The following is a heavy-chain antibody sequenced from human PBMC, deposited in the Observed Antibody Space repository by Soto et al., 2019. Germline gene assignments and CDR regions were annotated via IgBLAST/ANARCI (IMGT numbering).Heavy chain of an antibody. V-gene: IGHV3-48*03. J-gene: IGHJ2*01. CDR2: ISSSGSTI. D-gene: IGHD2-2*02. CDR1: GFTFSSYE. Sequence: GGSLRLSCAASGFTFSSYEMNWVRQAPGKGLEWVSYISSSGSTIYYADSVKGRFTISRDNAKNSLYLQMNSLRAEDTAVYYCARNGRRYCSSTSCYTWYFDLWGRGTLVTVSS. CDR3: ARNGRRYCSSTSCYTWYFDL.